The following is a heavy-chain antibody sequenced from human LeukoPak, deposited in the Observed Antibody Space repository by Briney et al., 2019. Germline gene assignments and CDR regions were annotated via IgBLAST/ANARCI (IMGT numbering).Heavy chain of an antibody. Sequence: PSETLSLTCTVSGGSISSYYWSWIRQPPGKGLEWIGYIYYSGSTNYNPSLKSRVTISVDRSKNQFSLRLTSVTAADTAVYYCARGRYGPRLGNWGQGTLVTVSS. J-gene: IGHJ4*02. V-gene: IGHV4-59*12. CDR3: ARGRYGPRLGN. D-gene: IGHD3-16*01. CDR1: GGSISSYY. CDR2: IYYSGST.